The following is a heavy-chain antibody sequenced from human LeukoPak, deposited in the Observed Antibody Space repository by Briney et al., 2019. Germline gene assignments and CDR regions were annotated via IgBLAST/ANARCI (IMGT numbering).Heavy chain of an antibody. CDR2: IYPGDSDT. V-gene: IGHV5-51*01. D-gene: IGHD3-3*01. J-gene: IGHJ6*03. CDR1: GYSFTSYW. CDR3: ARHHYDFWSGDPYYYMDV. Sequence: ESLKISCKGSGYSFTSYWIGWVRQMPGKVLEWMGIIYPGDSDTRYSPSFQGQVTISADKSISTAYLQWSSLKASDTAMYYCARHHYDFWSGDPYYYMDVWGKGTTVTVSS.